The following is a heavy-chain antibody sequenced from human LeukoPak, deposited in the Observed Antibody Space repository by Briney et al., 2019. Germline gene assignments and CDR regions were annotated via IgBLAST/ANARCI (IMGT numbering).Heavy chain of an antibody. V-gene: IGHV3-7*03. CDR2: IKNDGSGK. D-gene: IGHD3-3*01. J-gene: IGHJ4*02. Sequence: PGGSLRLSCAASGFTFSSYWMSWVRQTPGKGLEWVANIKNDGSGKYYVDSVKGRFTISRDNAKNSLYLQMNSLRAEDMALYYCAKDISPALTMIDWWGQGTLVTVSS. CDR1: GFTFSSYW. CDR3: AKDISPALTMIDW.